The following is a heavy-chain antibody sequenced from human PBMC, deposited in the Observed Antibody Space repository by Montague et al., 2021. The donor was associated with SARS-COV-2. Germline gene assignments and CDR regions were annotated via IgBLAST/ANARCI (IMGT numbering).Heavy chain of an antibody. D-gene: IGHD3-9*01. V-gene: IGHV2-70*01. J-gene: IGHJ6*02. Sequence: PALVKPTQTLTLACTFSGFSFSTSGMCVSWIRQPPGKALEWLALXXWDDDKYYSTSLKTRLTISKDTSKNQVVLTMTNMDPVDTATYYCARMDILTGYYAYGMDVWGQGTTVTVSS. CDR3: ARMDILTGYYAYGMDV. CDR2: XXWDDDK. CDR1: GFSFSTSGMC.